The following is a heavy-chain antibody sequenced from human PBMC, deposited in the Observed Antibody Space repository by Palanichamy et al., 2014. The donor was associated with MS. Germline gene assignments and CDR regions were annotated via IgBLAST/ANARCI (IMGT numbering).Heavy chain of an antibody. V-gene: IGHV4-59*12. CDR1: GDSMSGYW. Sequence: QVQLQESGPRQVRPSETLSLTCTVSGDSMSGYWCNWIRQPPGKGLEWIGHIHYSGTTNYNPSLKSRVAISTDTSKNQFSLKLSSVTAADTAIYYCATGAGWTTDSWGQGTLVTVSS. CDR2: IHYSGTT. J-gene: IGHJ4*02. CDR3: ATGAGWTTDS. D-gene: IGHD7-27*01.